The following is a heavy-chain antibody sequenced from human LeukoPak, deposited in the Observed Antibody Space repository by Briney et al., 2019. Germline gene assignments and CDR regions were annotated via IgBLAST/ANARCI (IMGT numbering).Heavy chain of an antibody. D-gene: IGHD5-18*01. Sequence: ASVKVSCKASGYTFTSYGISWVRQAPGQGLEWMGWISAYNGNTNYAQKFQGRVTITRDTSASTAYMELNSLRSEDTAVYYCARLSIQLWPGFDYWGQGTLVTVSS. CDR3: ARLSIQLWPGFDY. V-gene: IGHV1-18*01. J-gene: IGHJ4*02. CDR1: GYTFTSYG. CDR2: ISAYNGNT.